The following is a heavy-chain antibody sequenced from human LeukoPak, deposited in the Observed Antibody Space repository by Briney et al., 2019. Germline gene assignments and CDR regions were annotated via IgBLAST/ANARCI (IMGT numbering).Heavy chain of an antibody. CDR3: ARAPPGYVFWSGYVNWFDP. Sequence: MPSETLSLTCTVSGGSISSYYWSWIRQPAGKGLEWIGYIYYSGSTNYNPSLKSRVTISVDTSKNQFSLKLSSVTAADTAVYYCARAPPGYVFWSGYVNWFDPWGQGTLVTVSS. CDR2: IYYSGST. CDR1: GGSISSYY. D-gene: IGHD3-3*01. V-gene: IGHV4-59*01. J-gene: IGHJ5*02.